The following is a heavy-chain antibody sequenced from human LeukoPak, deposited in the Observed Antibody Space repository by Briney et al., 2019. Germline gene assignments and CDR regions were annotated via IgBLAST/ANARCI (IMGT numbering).Heavy chain of an antibody. V-gene: IGHV4-34*01. CDR3: ARNSHYYDSSGYYPFDY. J-gene: IGHJ4*02. Sequence: SETLSLTCAVYGGSFSGYHWSWIRQPPGKGLEWIGEINHSGSTNYNPSLKSRVTISVDTSKNQFSLKLSSVTAADTAVYYCARNSHYYDSSGYYPFDYWGQGTLVTVSS. D-gene: IGHD3-22*01. CDR2: INHSGST. CDR1: GGSFSGYH.